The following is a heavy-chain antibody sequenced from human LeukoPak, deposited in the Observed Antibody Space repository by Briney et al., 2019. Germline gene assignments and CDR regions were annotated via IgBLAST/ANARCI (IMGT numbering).Heavy chain of an antibody. V-gene: IGHV3-53*01. J-gene: IGHJ3*02. CDR2: IYPGGSA. Sequence: PGGSLRLSCAASEFTVSSTYITWLRQAPGKGLEWVSVIYPGGSALYADSVKGRFTISRDISKNIVYLQINNLRAEDTAVYYCARDRRSGLGHAFDIWGQGTMVTVSS. D-gene: IGHD3-3*01. CDR1: EFTVSSTY. CDR3: ARDRRSGLGHAFDI.